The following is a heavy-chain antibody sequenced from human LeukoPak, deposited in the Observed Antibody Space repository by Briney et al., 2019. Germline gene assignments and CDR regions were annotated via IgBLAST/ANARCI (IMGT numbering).Heavy chain of an antibody. CDR2: ITWNGGST. J-gene: IGHJ3*02. Sequence: GGSLRLSCAASGFTFEDYGMSWVRQAPGKGLEWVSGITWNGGSTGYADSVKGRFTISRDNANNSLYLQMNSLRAEDTALYYCARGAPGVYDSSGYYRPDAFDIWGQGTVVTVSS. CDR1: GFTFEDYG. V-gene: IGHV3-20*04. CDR3: ARGAPGVYDSSGYYRPDAFDI. D-gene: IGHD3-22*01.